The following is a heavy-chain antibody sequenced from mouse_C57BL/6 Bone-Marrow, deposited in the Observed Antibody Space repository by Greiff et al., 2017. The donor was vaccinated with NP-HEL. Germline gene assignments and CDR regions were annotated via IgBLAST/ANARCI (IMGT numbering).Heavy chain of an antibody. CDR1: GYTFTSYW. CDR3: AREGNYDCLYYFDY. J-gene: IGHJ2*01. V-gene: IGHV1-55*01. Sequence: LVESGAELVKPGASVKMSCKASGYTFTSYWITWVKQRPGQGLEWIGDIYPGSGSTNYNEKFKSKATLTVDTSSSTAYMQLSSLTSEDSAVYYCAREGNYDCLYYFDYWGQGTTLTVSS. CDR2: IYPGSGST. D-gene: IGHD2-4*01.